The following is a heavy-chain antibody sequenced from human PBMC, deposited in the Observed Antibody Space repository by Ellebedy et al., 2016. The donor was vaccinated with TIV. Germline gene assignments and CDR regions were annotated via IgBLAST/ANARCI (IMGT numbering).Heavy chain of an antibody. D-gene: IGHD6-13*01. V-gene: IGHV5-51*01. CDR1: GYSFTSYW. CDR3: ARLPSYSSSRARIYWYFDL. CDR2: IYPGDSDT. Sequence: GESLKISCKGSGYSFTSYWIGWVRQMPGKGLEWVGIIYPGDSDTRYSPSFQGQVTISADKSISTAYLQWSSLKASDTAMYYCARLPSYSSSRARIYWYFDLWGRGILVTVSS. J-gene: IGHJ2*01.